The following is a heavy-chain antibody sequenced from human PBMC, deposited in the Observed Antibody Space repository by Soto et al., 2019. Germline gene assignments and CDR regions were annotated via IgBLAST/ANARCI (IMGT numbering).Heavy chain of an antibody. CDR1: VGSISISSYD. Sequence: PSETLALTCTSSVGSISISSYDWGWIRQPPGKGLEWIGSIDYSGSTYYNPSLKSRVTISVDTSKNQFSLKLSSVTAADTAVYYCASRLGYYYDSSGYPYWGQGTMVTVSS. CDR3: ASRLGYYYDSSGYPY. V-gene: IGHV4-39*01. J-gene: IGHJ4*02. CDR2: IDYSGST. D-gene: IGHD3-22*01.